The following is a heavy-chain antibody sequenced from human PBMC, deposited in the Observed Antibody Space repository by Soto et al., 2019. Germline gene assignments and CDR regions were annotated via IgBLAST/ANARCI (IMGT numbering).Heavy chain of an antibody. Sequence: PSETLSLTCTVSGRSMSGYYWSWIRQPAGKRLERIGRIYTSGTTDFNPSLKGRVTMSVDTSKNQFSLKLTSVTAADTALYYCAREDYYDTGYYVVWGQGTQVTVYS. V-gene: IGHV4-4*07. CDR3: AREDYYDTGYYVV. CDR2: IYTSGTT. CDR1: GRSMSGYY. D-gene: IGHD3-9*01. J-gene: IGHJ4*02.